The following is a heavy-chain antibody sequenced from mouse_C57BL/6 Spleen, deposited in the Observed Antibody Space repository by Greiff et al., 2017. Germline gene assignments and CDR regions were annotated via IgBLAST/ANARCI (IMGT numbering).Heavy chain of an antibody. J-gene: IGHJ3*01. CDR3: ARSTTVVAPGFAY. D-gene: IGHD1-1*01. CDR2: IYPGDGDT. V-gene: IGHV1-82*01. CDR1: GYAFSSSW. Sequence: VQLQESGPELVKPGASVKISCKASGYAFSSSWMNWVKQRPGKGLEWIGRIYPGDGDTNYNGKFKGKATLTADKSSSTAYMQLSSLTSEDSAVYFCARSTTVVAPGFAYWGQGTLVTVSA.